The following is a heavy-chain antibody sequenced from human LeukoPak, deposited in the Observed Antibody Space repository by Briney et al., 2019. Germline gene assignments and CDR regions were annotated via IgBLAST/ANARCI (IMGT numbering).Heavy chain of an antibody. CDR1: GGSISSYY. D-gene: IGHD3-22*01. CDR2: IYTSGST. J-gene: IGHJ4*02. CDR3: ARESPPTRFYDSIGYSYYFDF. Sequence: SETLSLTCTVSGGSISSYYWSRIRQPAGKGLEWIGRIYTSGSTNYNPSLKSRVTISVDTSKNQFSVRLTSVTAGDTAVYYCARESPPTRFYDSIGYSYYFDFWGQGALVTVSS. V-gene: IGHV4-4*07.